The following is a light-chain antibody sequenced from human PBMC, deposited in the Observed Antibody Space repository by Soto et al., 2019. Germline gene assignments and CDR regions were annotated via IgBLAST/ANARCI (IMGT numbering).Light chain of an antibody. V-gene: IGKV3-15*01. J-gene: IGKJ3*01. CDR1: QGVSSN. CDR2: GAS. Sequence: EIVMTQSPATLSVSPGERATLSCRASQGVSSNLAWYQHKPGQAPRLLIYGASTRATGIPARFSGSGSGTEFTLTISSLQSEDFAVYYCQHYNNWPPKFTFGPGTKVDIK. CDR3: QHYNNWPPKFT.